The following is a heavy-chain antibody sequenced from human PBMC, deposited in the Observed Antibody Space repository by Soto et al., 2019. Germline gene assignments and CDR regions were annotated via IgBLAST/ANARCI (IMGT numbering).Heavy chain of an antibody. V-gene: IGHV4-59*12. CDR3: AREVYDTSGYYIDF. CDR2: IYNSGRT. Sequence: SETLSLTCTVSGVSISSYYWSWIRQPPGKGLEWIGYIYNSGRTNYNPSLRSRVTISVDTSKNRFSLKLSSVTAADTAVYYCAREVYDTSGYYIDFWGPGTLVTVSS. J-gene: IGHJ4*02. D-gene: IGHD3-22*01. CDR1: GVSISSYY.